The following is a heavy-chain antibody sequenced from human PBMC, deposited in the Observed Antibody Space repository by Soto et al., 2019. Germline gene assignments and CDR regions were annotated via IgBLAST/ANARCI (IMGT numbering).Heavy chain of an antibody. CDR2: ISGSGGST. CDR3: AKDRYSGYDRPLNFDY. J-gene: IGHJ4*02. Sequence: PGGSLRLSCAASGFTFSSYAMSWVRQAPGKGLEWVSAISGSGGSTYYADSVKGRFTISRDNSKNTLYLQMNSLRAEDTAVYYCAKDRYSGYDRPLNFDYWGQGTLVTVSS. D-gene: IGHD5-12*01. V-gene: IGHV3-23*01. CDR1: GFTFSSYA.